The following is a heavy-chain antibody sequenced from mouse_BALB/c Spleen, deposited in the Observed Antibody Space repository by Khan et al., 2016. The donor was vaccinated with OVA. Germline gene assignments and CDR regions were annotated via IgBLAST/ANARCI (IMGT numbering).Heavy chain of an antibody. D-gene: IGHD4-1*02. CDR1: GYTFTSYW. CDR3: ARRAQLGRCWFAY. Sequence: QVQLQQPGAELVKPGASVKLSCKASGYTFTSYWMHWVKQRPGQGLEWIGEINPSNGHTNYNEKFTTQATLTVDKSSNTAYMQLNSLTTEDSTVYYGARRAQLGRCWFAYWGQGTLVTVSA. J-gene: IGHJ3*01. CDR2: INPSNGHT. V-gene: IGHV1S81*02.